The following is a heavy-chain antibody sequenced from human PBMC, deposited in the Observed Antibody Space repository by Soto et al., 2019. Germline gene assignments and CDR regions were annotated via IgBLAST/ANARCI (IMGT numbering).Heavy chain of an antibody. D-gene: IGHD2-2*01. CDR3: ARSPYQLLPFDY. J-gene: IGHJ4*02. CDR1: GGSFSGYY. Sequence: QVQLQRRGAGLLKPSETLSLTCAVYGGSFSGYYCSWICQHPGKGLAWIGEINHSGSTNYNPSLNSRVIISVDTSKTQFSLKLSSVTAADTAVYYCARSPYQLLPFDYWGQGTLVTVSS. CDR2: INHSGST. V-gene: IGHV4-34*01.